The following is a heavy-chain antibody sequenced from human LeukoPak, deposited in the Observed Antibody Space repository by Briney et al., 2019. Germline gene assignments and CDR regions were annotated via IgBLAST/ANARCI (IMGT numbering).Heavy chain of an antibody. CDR2: IRYDGSNK. D-gene: IGHD5-12*01. Sequence: PGGSLRLSCAASGFTFSSYGMHWVRQAPGKGLGWVAFIRYDGSNKYYADSVKGRFTISRDNSKNTLYLQMNSLRAEDTAVYYCAKDRGSLFDYWGQGTLVTVSS. J-gene: IGHJ4*02. V-gene: IGHV3-30*02. CDR3: AKDRGSLFDY. CDR1: GFTFSSYG.